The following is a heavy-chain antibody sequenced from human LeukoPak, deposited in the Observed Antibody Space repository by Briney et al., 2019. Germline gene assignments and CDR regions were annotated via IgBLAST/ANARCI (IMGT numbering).Heavy chain of an antibody. CDR2: IKQDGSEK. D-gene: IGHD6-13*01. CDR3: ATSTAAAGTD. V-gene: IGHV3-7*03. Sequence: GGSLRLSCAASGFTFSNLWMSWVRQAPGKGLKWVANIKQDGSEKYYVDSVKGRFTISRDNAQNSLYLQMNSLRAEDTAVYYCATSTAAAGTDWGQGTLVTVSS. CDR1: GFTFSNLW. J-gene: IGHJ4*02.